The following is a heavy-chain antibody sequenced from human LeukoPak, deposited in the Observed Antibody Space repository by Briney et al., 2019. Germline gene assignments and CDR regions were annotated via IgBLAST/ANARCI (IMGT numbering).Heavy chain of an antibody. CDR3: ATYCSSTSCSLFDH. D-gene: IGHD2-2*01. CDR2: FDPEDGET. Sequence: ASVKVSCKVSGYTLTELSMHWVRQAPGKGLEWMGGFDPEDGETIYAQKFQGRVTMTEDTSTDTAYMELSSLRSEDTAVYYCATYCSSTSCSLFDHWGREPWSPSPQ. CDR1: GYTLTELS. V-gene: IGHV1-24*01. J-gene: IGHJ4*02.